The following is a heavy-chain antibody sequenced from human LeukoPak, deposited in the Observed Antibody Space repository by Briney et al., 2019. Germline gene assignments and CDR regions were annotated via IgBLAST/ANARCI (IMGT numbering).Heavy chain of an antibody. V-gene: IGHV4-39*07. Sequence: SETLSLTCTVSGGSISSSSYYWGWIRQPPGKGLEWIGSIYYSGSTYYNPSLKSRVTISVDTSKNQFSLKLSSVTAADTAVYYCASQYSSSWYGVYFDYWGQGTLVTVSA. CDR2: IYYSGST. CDR1: GGSISSSSYY. J-gene: IGHJ4*02. CDR3: ASQYSSSWYGVYFDY. D-gene: IGHD6-13*01.